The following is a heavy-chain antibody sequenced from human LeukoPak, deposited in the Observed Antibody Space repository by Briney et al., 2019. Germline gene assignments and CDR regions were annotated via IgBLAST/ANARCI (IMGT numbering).Heavy chain of an antibody. V-gene: IGHV1-24*01. CDR2: FDPEDGET. CDR3: ATYYDSWSGIDY. Sequence: VASVKVSCKVSGYTLTELSMHWVRQAPGKGLEWMGGFDPEDGETIYAQKFQGRVTMTEDTSTDTAYMELSSLRSEDTAVYYCATYYDSWSGIDYWGQGTLVTVSS. D-gene: IGHD3-3*01. J-gene: IGHJ4*02. CDR1: GYTLTELS.